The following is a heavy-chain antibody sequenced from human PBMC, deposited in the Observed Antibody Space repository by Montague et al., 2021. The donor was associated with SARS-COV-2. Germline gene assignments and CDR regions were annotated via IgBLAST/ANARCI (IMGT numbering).Heavy chain of an antibody. J-gene: IGHJ4*02. D-gene: IGHD3-10*01. Sequence: SETLSLTCAVYGGSFSGYYRSWIRQPPGKGLEWIGSISYSGSTYYNPSLKSRVTISVDTSENQFSLKLSSVTAADTAVYYCARGYYGSGSYYFLGNWGQGTLVTVSS. CDR3: ARGYYGSGSYYFLGN. V-gene: IGHV4-34*01. CDR1: GGSFSGYY. CDR2: ISYSGST.